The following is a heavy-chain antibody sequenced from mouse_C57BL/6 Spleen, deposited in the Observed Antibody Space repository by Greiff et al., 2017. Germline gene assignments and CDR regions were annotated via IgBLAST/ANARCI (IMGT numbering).Heavy chain of an antibody. CDR2: IYPGSGNT. D-gene: IGHD2-4*01. J-gene: IGHJ2*01. V-gene: IGHV1-76*01. CDR3: ARSGYDYVLGY. CDR1: GYTFTDYY. Sequence: QVQLKQSGAELVRPGASVKLSCKASGYTFTDYYINWVKQRPGQGLEWIARIYPGSGNTYYNEKFKGKATLTAEKSSSTAYMQLSSLTSDDSAVYFCARSGYDYVLGYWGQGTTLTVSS.